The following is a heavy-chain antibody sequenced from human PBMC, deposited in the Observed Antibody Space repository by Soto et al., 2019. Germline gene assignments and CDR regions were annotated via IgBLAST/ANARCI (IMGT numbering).Heavy chain of an antibody. CDR1: GFTFSTYW. CDR3: SRSLNY. CDR2: INQDGSEK. V-gene: IGHV3-7*01. Sequence: GWSLRLSCAASGFTFSTYWMDWVRQTPGKGLEWVANINQDGSEKNYVDSVKGRFTIYRDNAKNSLYLQMSSLTAEDSALYYCSRSLNYWGQGTLVTVS. J-gene: IGHJ4*02.